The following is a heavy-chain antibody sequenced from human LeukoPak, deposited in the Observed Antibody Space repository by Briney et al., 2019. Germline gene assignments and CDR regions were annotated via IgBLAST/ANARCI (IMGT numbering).Heavy chain of an antibody. CDR3: ARGSGYRGRFDY. J-gene: IGHJ4*02. CDR1: GGTFNGYY. V-gene: IGHV4-34*01. Sequence: SETLSLTCAVYGGTFNGYYWSWIRQPPGKGLEWIGEINHSGSTNYNPSLKSRVTISVDTSKNQFSLKLSSVTAADTAVYYCARGSGYRGRFDYWGQGTLVTVSS. CDR2: INHSGST. D-gene: IGHD5-24*01.